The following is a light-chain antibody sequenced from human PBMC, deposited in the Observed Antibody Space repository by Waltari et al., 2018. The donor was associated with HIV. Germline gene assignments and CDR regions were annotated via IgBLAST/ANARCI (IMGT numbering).Light chain of an antibody. Sequence: QSALAQPASVPGSPGQTISISCTGVASDIYKDVSWYQHRPGKAPKVIIYEVTNRPSGVSHRFSGSRSGNTASLTISGLQSEDEADYFCTSYLSSATPEFGGGARLTVL. J-gene: IGLJ3*02. CDR3: TSYLSSATPE. CDR1: ASDIYKD. V-gene: IGLV2-14*01. CDR2: EVT.